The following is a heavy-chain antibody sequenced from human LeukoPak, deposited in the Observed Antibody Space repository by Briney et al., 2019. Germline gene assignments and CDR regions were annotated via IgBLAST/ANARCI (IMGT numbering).Heavy chain of an antibody. CDR1: GFAASSNF. J-gene: IGHJ6*02. CDR2: IYSDGTT. CDR3: ARHQLSSYYGMDV. Sequence: PGGSLRLSCAASGFAASSNFMTWVRQAPGKGLEWVSVIYSDGTTYYADSVKGRFTISRDNSKNTLYLQMNSLRAEDTAVYYCARHQLSSYYGMDVWGQGTTVTVSS. D-gene: IGHD2-2*01. V-gene: IGHV3-53*01.